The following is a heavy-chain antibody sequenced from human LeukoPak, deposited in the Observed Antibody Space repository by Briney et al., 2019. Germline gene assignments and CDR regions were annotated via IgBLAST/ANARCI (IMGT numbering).Heavy chain of an antibody. CDR3: VGRYCSSTSCRYYFDY. CDR2: ISSNGGST. Sequence: GGSLRLSCSASGFTFSNYALHWVRQAPGKGLEYVSAISSNGGSTYYADSVKGRFTISRDISKNTLYLQMSSLRAEDTAVYYCVGRYCSSTSCRYYFDYWGQGTLVTVSS. D-gene: IGHD2-2*01. J-gene: IGHJ4*02. V-gene: IGHV3-64D*06. CDR1: GFTFSNYA.